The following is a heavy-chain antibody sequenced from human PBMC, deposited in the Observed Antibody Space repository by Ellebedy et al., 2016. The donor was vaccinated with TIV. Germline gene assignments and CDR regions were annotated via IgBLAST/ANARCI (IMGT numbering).Heavy chain of an antibody. Sequence: GESLKISXAASGFTFGDYAMSWFRQAPGRGLEWVSRINRNSGIIDYADSVKGRFTTSRDDAKNSLYLDMNSLRAEDSAVYYCARENFYGMDVWGQGTTVTVSS. CDR1: GFTFGDYA. CDR3: ARENFYGMDV. V-gene: IGHV3-20*04. CDR2: INRNSGII. J-gene: IGHJ6*02.